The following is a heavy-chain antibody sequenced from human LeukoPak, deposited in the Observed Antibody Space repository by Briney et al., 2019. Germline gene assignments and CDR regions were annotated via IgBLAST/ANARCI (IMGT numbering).Heavy chain of an antibody. CDR3: AKDPSHYDSSGYYYWAFDI. D-gene: IGHD3-22*01. V-gene: IGHV3-7*05. Sequence: GALRLSCSGSWINLSCYWINLVRPAPGKGLEWVGKLKPDGSEKYYVDSVKGRFTISRDNAKNSLYLQMNSLRAEDTAVYYCAKDPSHYDSSGYYYWAFDIWGQGTMVTVSS. J-gene: IGHJ3*02. CDR2: LKPDGSEK. CDR1: WINLSCYW.